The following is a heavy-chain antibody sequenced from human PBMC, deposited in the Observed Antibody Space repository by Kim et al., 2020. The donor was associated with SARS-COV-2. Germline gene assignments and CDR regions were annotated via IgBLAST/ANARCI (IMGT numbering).Heavy chain of an antibody. CDR3: AKSVSGSYFGYDY. J-gene: IGHJ4*02. Sequence: GGSLRLSCAASGFTFNTYGMHLVRQAPGKGLEWVAVISYDGSNKYYADSVKGRFTISRDNSKNTLYLQMNSLRIEDTALYYCAKSVSGSYFGYDYWGQGTLVTVSS. D-gene: IGHD1-26*01. CDR2: ISYDGSNK. CDR1: GFTFNTYG. V-gene: IGHV3-30*18.